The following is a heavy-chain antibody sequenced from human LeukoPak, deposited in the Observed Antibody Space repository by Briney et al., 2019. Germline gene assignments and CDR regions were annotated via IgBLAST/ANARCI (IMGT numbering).Heavy chain of an antibody. V-gene: IGHV3-74*01. CDR2: INSHGSTT. D-gene: IGHD6-13*01. J-gene: IGHJ4*02. CDR3: TRGGGIAAAGIDFDY. CDR1: GFTFSSYW. Sequence: GGSLRLSCAASGFTFSSYWMHWVRQPPGKGLVWVSCINSHGSTTSYADSVKGRFTISRDNAKNSLSLQMNSLRAEDTAVYYCTRGGGIAAAGIDFDYWGQGTLVTVSS.